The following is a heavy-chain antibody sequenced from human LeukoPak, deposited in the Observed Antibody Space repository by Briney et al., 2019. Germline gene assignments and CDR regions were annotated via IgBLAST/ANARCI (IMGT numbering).Heavy chain of an antibody. D-gene: IGHD6-6*01. CDR2: ISAYNGNT. CDR3: ARDLIEYSSSCPFGY. Sequence: GASVKVSCKASGYTFTSYGISWVRQAPGQGLEWMGWISAYNGNTNYAQKLQGRVTMTTDTSTSTAYMELRSLRSDDTAVYYCARDLIEYSSSCPFGYWGQGTLVTVSS. J-gene: IGHJ4*02. V-gene: IGHV1-18*01. CDR1: GYTFTSYG.